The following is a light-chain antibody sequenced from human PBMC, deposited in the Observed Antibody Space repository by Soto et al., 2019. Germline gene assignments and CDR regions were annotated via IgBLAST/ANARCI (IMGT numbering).Light chain of an antibody. CDR1: QSISIW. V-gene: IGKV1-5*01. CDR3: QQYNSYRT. Sequence: DIQMTQYPSTLSASVGDRVTITCRARQSISIWLAWYQQKPGKAPKLLIYDASILESGVPSSLSGSGSGTEFTLTISSLKPDDFATYYCQQYNSYRTFGQGTKVDIK. CDR2: DAS. J-gene: IGKJ1*01.